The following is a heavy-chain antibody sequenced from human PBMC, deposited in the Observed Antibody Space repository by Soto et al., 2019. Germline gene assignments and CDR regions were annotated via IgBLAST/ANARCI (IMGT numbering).Heavy chain of an antibody. V-gene: IGHV4-31*03. CDR1: GGSISSGGYY. CDR3: ARDDLYGGWFDP. J-gene: IGHJ5*02. D-gene: IGHD3-10*01. CDR2: IYYSGST. Sequence: TLSLTCTVSGGSISSGGYYWSWIRQHPGKGLEWIGYIYYSGSTYYNPSLKSRVTISVDTSKNQFSLKLSSVTAADTAVYYCARDDLYGGWFDPWGQGTLVTVSS.